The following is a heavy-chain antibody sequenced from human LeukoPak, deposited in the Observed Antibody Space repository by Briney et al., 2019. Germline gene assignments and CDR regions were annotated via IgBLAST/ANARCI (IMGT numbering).Heavy chain of an antibody. Sequence: GGSLRLSCAASGFTFSNYWMSWVRQAPGKGLKWVANIKEDGSEKYYADSVKGRFTISRDNAKNSLNLQMNSLRAEDTAVYYCAREGLWVGLDSGKTRQAYWESWGQGTMVTVSS. CDR1: GFTFSNYW. J-gene: IGHJ3*01. CDR2: IKEDGSEK. V-gene: IGHV3-7*04. D-gene: IGHD2-21*01. CDR3: AREGLWVGLDSGKTRQAYWES.